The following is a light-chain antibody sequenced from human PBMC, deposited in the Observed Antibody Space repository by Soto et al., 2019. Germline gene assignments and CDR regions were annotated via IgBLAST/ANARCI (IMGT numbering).Light chain of an antibody. J-gene: IGKJ1*01. V-gene: IGKV1-27*01. Sequence: DIQMTQSPASLSASIGDRVTITCRTSQGISNYLAWYQQKPGKVPKLLIYAASTLQSGVPSRFSGSGSGTDFTLTISSLQPEDVATYYCQKYKSAPWTFGQGTKVEIK. CDR3: QKYKSAPWT. CDR1: QGISNY. CDR2: AAS.